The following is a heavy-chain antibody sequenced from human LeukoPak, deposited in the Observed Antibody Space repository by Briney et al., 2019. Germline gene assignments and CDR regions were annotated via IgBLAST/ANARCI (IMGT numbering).Heavy chain of an antibody. D-gene: IGHD5-18*01. CDR3: ARMFPRGYSYGHFDY. J-gene: IGHJ4*02. Sequence: ASVKVSCKTSGGTFSSYAIGWVRQAPGQGLEWMRGIIPIFGTANYAQKFQGRVTITADKSTSTAYMELSSLRSEDTAVYYCARMFPRGYSYGHFDYWGQGTLVTVSS. V-gene: IGHV1-69*06. CDR1: GGTFSSYA. CDR2: IIPIFGTA.